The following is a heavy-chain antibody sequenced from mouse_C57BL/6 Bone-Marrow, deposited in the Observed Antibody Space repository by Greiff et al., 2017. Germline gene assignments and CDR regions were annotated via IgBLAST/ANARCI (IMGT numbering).Heavy chain of an antibody. Sequence: VQLVESGPGLVQPSQSLSITCTVSGFSLTSYGVHWVRQPPGKGLEWLGVIWSGGSTDYNAAFISRLSISKDNSKSQVFFKMNSLQADDTAIYYCAKTLYYYGSSYDAMDYWGQGTSVTVSS. CDR2: IWSGGST. J-gene: IGHJ4*01. D-gene: IGHD1-1*01. V-gene: IGHV2-4*01. CDR1: GFSLTSYG. CDR3: AKTLYYYGSSYDAMDY.